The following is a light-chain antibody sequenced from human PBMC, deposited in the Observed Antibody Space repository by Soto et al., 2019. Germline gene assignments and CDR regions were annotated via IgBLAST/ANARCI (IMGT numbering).Light chain of an antibody. J-gene: IGLJ1*01. CDR3: SLYTTNSTFV. V-gene: IGLV2-18*01. CDR2: EVR. Sequence: QSVLTQPPSVSGSPGQSVTISCTGTSGGVGRYNRVSWYQQPPGTAPKLLIYEVRNRPSGVPDRFSGSKSANTASLTISGLQAEDEADYYCSLYTTNSTFVFGAGTKVTVL. CDR1: SGGVGRYNR.